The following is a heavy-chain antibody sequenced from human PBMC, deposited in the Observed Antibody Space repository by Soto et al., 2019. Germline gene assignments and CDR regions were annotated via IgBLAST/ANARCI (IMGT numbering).Heavy chain of an antibody. CDR2: ISYDGSNK. D-gene: IGHD3-22*01. CDR1: GFTLSSYG. J-gene: IGHJ6*02. CDR3: AKDVPDYYDSARPRGMDV. Sequence: QVQLVESGGGVVQPGRSLRLSCAASGFTLSSYGMHWVRQAPGKGLEWVAVISYDGSNKYYADSVKGRFTISRDNSKNTLYLQMNSLRAEDTAVYYCAKDVPDYYDSARPRGMDVWGQGTTVTVSS. V-gene: IGHV3-30*18.